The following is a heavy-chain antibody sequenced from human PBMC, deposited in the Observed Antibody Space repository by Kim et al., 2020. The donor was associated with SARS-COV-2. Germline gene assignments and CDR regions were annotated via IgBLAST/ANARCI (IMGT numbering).Heavy chain of an antibody. CDR1: GGSVSSGSYY. CDR2: IYYSGST. V-gene: IGHV4-61*01. J-gene: IGHJ4*02. Sequence: SETLSLTCTVSGGSVSSGSYYWSWIRQPPGKGLEWIGYIYYSGSTNYNPSLKSRVTISVDTSKNQFSLKLSSVTAADTAVYYCARDALGGGVGFDYWGQG. D-gene: IGHD3-16*01. CDR3: ARDALGGGVGFDY.